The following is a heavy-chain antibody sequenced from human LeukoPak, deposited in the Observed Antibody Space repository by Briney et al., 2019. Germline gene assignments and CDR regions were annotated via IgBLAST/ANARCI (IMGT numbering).Heavy chain of an antibody. V-gene: IGHV3-30*18. CDR2: ISHDGSNK. CDR1: GFPFSDYG. CDR3: AKVRWGSDNALDS. Sequence: RPGGSLRLSCAASGFPFSDYGMYWVRQAPGKGLEWLAVISHDGSNKHYADSVKGRITISRDNSMNTLYLQMNSLTAEDTAVYYCAKVRWGSDNALDSWGQGTLVTGSS. J-gene: IGHJ4*02. D-gene: IGHD3-16*01.